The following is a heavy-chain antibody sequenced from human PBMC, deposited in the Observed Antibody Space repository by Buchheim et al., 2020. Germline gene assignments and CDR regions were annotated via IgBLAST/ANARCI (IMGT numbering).Heavy chain of an antibody. CDR3: AKMYNWNLAYFDC. J-gene: IGHJ4*02. CDR2: IYSGGST. V-gene: IGHV3-66*02. D-gene: IGHD1-7*01. CDR1: GFTVSSSY. Sequence: EVQLVESGGGLVQPGGSLRLSCAASGFTVSSSYMSWVRQAPGKGPEWVSVIYSGGSTYYANSVEGRFTISRDNSKNTLYLQMNSLRAEDTAVYYCAKMYNWNLAYFDCWGQGTL.